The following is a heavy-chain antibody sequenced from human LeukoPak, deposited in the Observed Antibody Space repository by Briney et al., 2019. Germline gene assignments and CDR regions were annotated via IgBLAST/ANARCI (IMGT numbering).Heavy chain of an antibody. Sequence: SETLSLTCAVYGGSFSGYYWSWIRQPPGKGLEWIGEINHSGSTNYNPSLKSRVTISVDTSKNQFSLKLSSVTAADTAVYYCARPYSSGRYWNYWGQGTLVTVSS. CDR2: INHSGST. CDR1: GGSFSGYY. V-gene: IGHV4-34*01. CDR3: ARPYSSGRYWNY. J-gene: IGHJ4*02. D-gene: IGHD6-19*01.